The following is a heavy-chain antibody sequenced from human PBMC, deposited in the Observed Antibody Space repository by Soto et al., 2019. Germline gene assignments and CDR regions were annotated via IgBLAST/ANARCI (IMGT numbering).Heavy chain of an antibody. CDR1: GFTFSDYY. D-gene: IGHD6-13*01. CDR3: ARVWGLAAAAGRYYYYYGMDV. CDR2: ISSSGSTI. Sequence: GGSLRLSCAASGFTFSDYYMSWIRQAPGKGLEWVSYISSSGSTIYYADSVKGRFTISRDNAKNSLYLQMNSLRAEDTAVYYCARVWGLAAAAGRYYYYYGMDVWGQGTTVTVSS. J-gene: IGHJ6*02. V-gene: IGHV3-11*01.